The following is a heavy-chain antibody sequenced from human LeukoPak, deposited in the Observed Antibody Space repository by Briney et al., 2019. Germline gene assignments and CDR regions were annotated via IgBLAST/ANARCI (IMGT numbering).Heavy chain of an antibody. Sequence: PGGSLRLSCAASGFTFSSYGMSWVRQAPGGGLEWVSSISSSGVSTYYTGSVKGRFTISRDNSENTLYLQMNSLRAEDTAIYYCAPTSTLTTGRWFDPWGQGTLVTVSS. D-gene: IGHD4-17*01. V-gene: IGHV3-23*01. CDR2: ISSSGVST. CDR3: APTSTLTTGRWFDP. CDR1: GFTFSSYG. J-gene: IGHJ5*02.